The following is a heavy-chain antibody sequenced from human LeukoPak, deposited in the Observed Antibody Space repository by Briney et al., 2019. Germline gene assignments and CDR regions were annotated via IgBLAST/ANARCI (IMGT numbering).Heavy chain of an antibody. CDR1: GGSISSYY. Sequence: SETLSLTCTVSGGSISSYYWSWIRQPPGKGLEWIGYIYYSGSTNYNPALKSRVTISEDASKNQISLKLSSVTAADTAVYYCARVRGYYDSSGYDYWGQGTLVTVSS. V-gene: IGHV4-59*01. CDR3: ARVRGYYDSSGYDY. J-gene: IGHJ4*02. CDR2: IYYSGST. D-gene: IGHD3-22*01.